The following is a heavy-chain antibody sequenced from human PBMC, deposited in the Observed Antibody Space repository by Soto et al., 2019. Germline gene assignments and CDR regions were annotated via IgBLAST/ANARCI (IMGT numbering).Heavy chain of an antibody. D-gene: IGHD2-15*01. Sequence: GGSLRLSCAASGFTFSSYAMSWVRQAPGKGLEWVSAISGSGGSTYYADSVKGRFTISRDNSKNTLYLQMNSLRAEDTAVYYCAKAYPRCNIDNSGVVVVAATQFCYYYYMDVWGKGTTVTVSS. J-gene: IGHJ6*03. CDR3: AKAYPRCNIDNSGVVVVAATQFCYYYYMDV. CDR1: GFTFSSYA. CDR2: ISGSGGST. V-gene: IGHV3-23*01.